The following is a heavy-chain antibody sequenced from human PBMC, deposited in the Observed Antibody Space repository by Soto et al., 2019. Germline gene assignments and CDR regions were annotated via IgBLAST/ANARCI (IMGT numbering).Heavy chain of an antibody. CDR1: GFTVSNNY. CDR3: AREAREYCSGGSCYSRDY. Sequence: EVLLVESGGGLVQPGGSLRLSCAASGFTVSNNYMSWVRQAPGKGLEWVSVIYSGGTTYYSDSVKGRFTSSRDNSKNTLYLQMNSLRAEDTAVYYCAREAREYCSGGSCYSRDYWGQGTLVTVSS. J-gene: IGHJ4*02. CDR2: IYSGGTT. V-gene: IGHV3-66*01. D-gene: IGHD2-15*01.